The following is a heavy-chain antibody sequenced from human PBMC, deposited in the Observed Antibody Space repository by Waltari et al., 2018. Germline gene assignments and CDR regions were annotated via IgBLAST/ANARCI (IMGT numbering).Heavy chain of an antibody. D-gene: IGHD6-19*01. V-gene: IGHV3-20*04. J-gene: IGHJ4*02. Sequence: EVQLVESGGGMVRPGGSLRLSCAASGFPFNYYAMSWVRQVPGKGLEWVSGINWSGARTSYADSVMGRFTVSRDNAMNSLYLEMSSLRAEDTALYYCVREVFGSGWRESYFFDYWGQGTLVTVSS. CDR1: GFPFNYYA. CDR3: VREVFGSGWRESYFFDY. CDR2: INWSGART.